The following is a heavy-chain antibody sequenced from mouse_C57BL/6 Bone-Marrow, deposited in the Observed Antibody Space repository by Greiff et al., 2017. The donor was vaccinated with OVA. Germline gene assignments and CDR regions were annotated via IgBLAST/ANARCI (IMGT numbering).Heavy chain of an antibody. Sequence: EVQRVESGGGLVQPKGSLKLSCAASGFSFNTYAMNWVRQAPGKGLEWVARIRSKSNNYATYYADSVKDRFTISRDDSESMLYLQMNNLKTEDTAMYYCVRQGGYYYGSSHYYAMDYWGQGTSVTVSS. CDR3: VRQGGYYYGSSHYYAMDY. V-gene: IGHV10-1*01. CDR1: GFSFNTYA. J-gene: IGHJ4*01. CDR2: IRSKSNNYAT. D-gene: IGHD1-1*01.